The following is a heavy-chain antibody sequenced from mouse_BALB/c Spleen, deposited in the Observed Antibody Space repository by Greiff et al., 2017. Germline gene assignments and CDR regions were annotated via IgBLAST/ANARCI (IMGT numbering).Heavy chain of an antibody. V-gene: IGHV1-7*01. Sequence: VQLHQSGAELAKPGASVKMSCKASGYTFTSYWMHWVKQRPGQGLEWIGYINPSTGYTEYNQKFKDKATLTADKSSSTAYMQLSSLTSEDSAVYYCARYSSGYDAMDYWGQGTSVTVSS. CDR1: GYTFTSYW. J-gene: IGHJ4*01. CDR2: INPSTGYT. CDR3: ARYSSGYDAMDY. D-gene: IGHD3-1*01.